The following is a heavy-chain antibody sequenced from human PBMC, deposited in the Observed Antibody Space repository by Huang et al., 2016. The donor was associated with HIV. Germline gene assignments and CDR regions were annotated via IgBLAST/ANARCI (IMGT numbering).Heavy chain of an antibody. V-gene: IGHV3-30*18. CDR1: GFIFSNFG. CDR2: SSDDGRSD. J-gene: IGHJ5*02. Sequence: QVQLVESGGGVVQPGTSLRLSCAASGFIFSNFGMHWVRQAPGKGLEWGAVSSDDGRSDRYSDSVKGRFTISRDNDKNTLSLEMNRLRHDDTAVYYCAKESRWFSDFDQWGQGTLVTVSS. D-gene: IGHD2-15*01. CDR3: AKESRWFSDFDQ.